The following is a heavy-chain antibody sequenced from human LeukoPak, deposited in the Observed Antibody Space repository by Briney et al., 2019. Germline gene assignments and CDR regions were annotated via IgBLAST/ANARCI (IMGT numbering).Heavy chain of an antibody. CDR2: IWHDGSNK. J-gene: IGHJ4*02. D-gene: IGHD3-16*01. CDR3: AGDTPPGGDYYFEY. Sequence: GGSLRLSCAASGFSFSTYGMHWVRQAPGKGLGWLALIWHDGSNKYYADSVKGRFTISRDNSKNTLYLQLNNLRAEDTGVYYCAGDTPPGGDYYFEYWGQGTLVTVSS. V-gene: IGHV3-33*01. CDR1: GFSFSTYG.